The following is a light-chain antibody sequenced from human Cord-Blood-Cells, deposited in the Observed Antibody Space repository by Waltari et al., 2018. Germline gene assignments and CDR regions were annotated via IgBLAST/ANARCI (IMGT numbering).Light chain of an antibody. CDR2: EVS. Sequence: QSALTQPASVSGSPGQSITISCTGTISDVGGYNYASWYQQPPGKAPKLMIYEVSNRPSGVSNRFSGSKSGNTASLTISGLQAEDEADYYCSSYTSSSTLVFGGGTKLTVL. CDR1: ISDVGGYNY. J-gene: IGLJ3*02. CDR3: SSYTSSSTLV. V-gene: IGLV2-14*01.